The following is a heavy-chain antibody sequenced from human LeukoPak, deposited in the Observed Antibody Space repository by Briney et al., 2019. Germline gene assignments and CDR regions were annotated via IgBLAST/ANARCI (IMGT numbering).Heavy chain of an antibody. CDR3: ARDKYSSSSDFDY. V-gene: IGHV1-18*01. D-gene: IGHD6-6*01. CDR2: ISAYSGNT. CDR1: GYTSSRYG. Sequence: ASVKVSCRASGYTSSRYGFSWVRQAPGQGLEWLGWISAYSGNTNYGEKFQGRITMTTETSTSTAYMELRSLRSDDTAVYYCARDKYSSSSDFDYWGQGTLVTVSS. J-gene: IGHJ4*02.